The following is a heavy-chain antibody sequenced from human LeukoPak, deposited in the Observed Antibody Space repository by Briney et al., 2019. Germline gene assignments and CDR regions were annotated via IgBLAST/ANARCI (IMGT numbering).Heavy chain of an antibody. V-gene: IGHV3-21*01. D-gene: IGHD3-3*01. CDR2: ISGSGTYI. CDR1: GFTFSNYN. CDR3: ARAPYYDSWSDYGTEAFAI. J-gene: IGHJ3*02. Sequence: GGSLRLSCVASGFTFSNYNMNWVRQAPGKGLEWVSSISGSGTYIYYADSLKGRFTISRDNAKNSLYLQTNSLRAEDTAVYYCARAPYYDSWSDYGTEAFAIWGQGTMVTVSS.